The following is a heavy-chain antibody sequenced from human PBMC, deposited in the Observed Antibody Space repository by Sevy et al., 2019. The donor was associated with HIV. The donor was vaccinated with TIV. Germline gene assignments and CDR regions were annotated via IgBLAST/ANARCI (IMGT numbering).Heavy chain of an antibody. D-gene: IGHD6-6*01. CDR2: ISYDGSNK. CDR3: AKGRWAARLGYYGMDV. J-gene: IGHJ6*02. CDR1: GFTFSSYG. V-gene: IGHV3-30*18. Sequence: GGSLRLSCAASGFTFSSYGMHWVRPAPGKGLEWVAVISYDGSNKHCADSVKGRFTISRDNSKNTLYLQMNSLRAEDTAVYYCAKGRWAARLGYYGMDVWGQGTTVTVSS.